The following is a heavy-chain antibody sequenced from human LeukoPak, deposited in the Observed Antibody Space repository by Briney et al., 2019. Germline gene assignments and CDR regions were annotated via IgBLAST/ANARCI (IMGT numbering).Heavy chain of an antibody. D-gene: IGHD6-19*01. V-gene: IGHV4-4*07. J-gene: IGHJ6*03. Sequence: SETLSLTCTVSGGSISSYYWSWIRQPAGKGLEWIGRMYTSGSTNYNPSLKSRVTMSLDTSKNQFSLKLSSVTAADTAMYYCAREVAVAGTRYYYYYYMDVWGKGTTVTISS. CDR3: AREVAVAGTRYYYYYYMDV. CDR2: MYTSGST. CDR1: GGSISSYY.